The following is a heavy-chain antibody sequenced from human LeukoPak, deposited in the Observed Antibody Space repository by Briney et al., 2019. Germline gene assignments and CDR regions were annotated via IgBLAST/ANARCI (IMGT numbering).Heavy chain of an antibody. J-gene: IGHJ4*02. CDR2: ISAYNGNT. V-gene: IGHV1-18*01. D-gene: IGHD3-22*01. CDR1: GCTFTSYG. Sequence: GASVKVSCKASGCTFTSYGISWVRQAPGQGLEWMGWISAYNGNTNYAQKLQGRVTMTTNTSTSTAYMELRSLRSDDTAVYYCARGGLYDSSGYSLYYFDYWGQGTLVTVSS. CDR3: ARGGLYDSSGYSLYYFDY.